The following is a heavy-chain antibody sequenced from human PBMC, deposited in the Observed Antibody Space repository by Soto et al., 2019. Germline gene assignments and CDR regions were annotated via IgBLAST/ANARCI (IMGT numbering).Heavy chain of an antibody. CDR2: IYYSGST. CDR1: GGSIKNYY. D-gene: IGHD3-10*01. V-gene: IGHV4-59*01. J-gene: IGHJ4*02. Sequence: SETLSLTCSVSGGSIKNYYWNWIRQAPGKGLEWIGYIYYSGSTNYHPSLRGRVTISVDTSKNQFSLRLNSVTAADTAVYYCAQEVSSFGSNHFDSWGQGALVTVSS. CDR3: AQEVSSFGSNHFDS.